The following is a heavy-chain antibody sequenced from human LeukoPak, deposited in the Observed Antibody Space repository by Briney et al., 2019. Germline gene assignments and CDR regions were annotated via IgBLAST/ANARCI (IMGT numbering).Heavy chain of an antibody. CDR1: GFTFSSYA. CDR2: ISGSGGST. J-gene: IGHJ4*02. D-gene: IGHD5-18*01. Sequence: GGPLRLSCAASGFTFSSYAMSWVRQAPGKGLEWVSAISGSGGSTYYADSVKGRFTISRDNSKNTLYLQMNSLRAEDTAVYYCAKLGYSYGSYPGIFDYWGQGTLVTVSS. CDR3: AKLGYSYGSYPGIFDY. V-gene: IGHV3-23*01.